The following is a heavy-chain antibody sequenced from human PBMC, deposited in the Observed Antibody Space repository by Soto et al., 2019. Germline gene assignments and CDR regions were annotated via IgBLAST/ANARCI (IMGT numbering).Heavy chain of an antibody. D-gene: IGHD1-7*01. CDR2: INPNSGGT. CDR3: ARGGLELRSNWFDP. J-gene: IGHJ5*02. Sequence: ASVKVSCKASGYTFTGYYMHWVRQAPGQGLEWMGWINPNSGGTNYAQKFQGWVTMTRDTSINTAYMELSRLRSDDTAVYYCARGGLELRSNWFDPWGQGTLVTVS. CDR1: GYTFTGYY. V-gene: IGHV1-2*04.